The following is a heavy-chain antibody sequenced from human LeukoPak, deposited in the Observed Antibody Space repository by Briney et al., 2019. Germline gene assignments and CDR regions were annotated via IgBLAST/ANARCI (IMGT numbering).Heavy chain of an antibody. J-gene: IGHJ4*02. CDR2: ISAYNGNT. D-gene: IGHD3-22*01. CDR1: GYTFTSYG. CDR3: ARGAHYYDSSGYYWFDY. V-gene: IGHV1-18*01. Sequence: ASVKVSCKASGYTFTSYGISWVRQAPGQGLEWMGWISAYNGNTNYAQKLQGRVTMTTDTSTSTAYMELRSLRSEDTAVYYCARGAHYYDSSGYYWFDYWGQGTLVTVSS.